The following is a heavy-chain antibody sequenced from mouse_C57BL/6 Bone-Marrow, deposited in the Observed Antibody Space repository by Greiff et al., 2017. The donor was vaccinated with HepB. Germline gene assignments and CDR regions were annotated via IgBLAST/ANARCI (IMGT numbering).Heavy chain of an antibody. Sequence: EVQRVESEGGLVQPGSSMKLSCTASGFTFSDYYMAWVRQVPEKGLEWVANINYDGSSTYYLDSLKSRFIISRDNAKNILYLQMSSLKSEDTATYYCARDRLGSSYVFDYWGQGTTLTVSS. CDR3: ARDRLGSSYVFDY. D-gene: IGHD1-1*01. J-gene: IGHJ2*01. CDR2: INYDGSST. CDR1: GFTFSDYY. V-gene: IGHV5-16*01.